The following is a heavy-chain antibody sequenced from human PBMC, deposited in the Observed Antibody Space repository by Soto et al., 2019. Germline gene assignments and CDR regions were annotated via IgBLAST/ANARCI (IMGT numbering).Heavy chain of an antibody. V-gene: IGHV4-4*02. CDR3: TRGSYYGTGSYYEYFLNY. Sequence: SETLSLTCGVSGASLTSSNWWTWVRQHPGSGLEWIGEIYHDGTTNYNPSLQGRLTLSVDKSKNQFSLNLASVTAADTAMYFCTRGSYYGTGSYYEYFLNYWGQGTLVTVSS. D-gene: IGHD3-10*01. CDR1: GASLTSSNW. J-gene: IGHJ4*02. CDR2: IYHDGTT.